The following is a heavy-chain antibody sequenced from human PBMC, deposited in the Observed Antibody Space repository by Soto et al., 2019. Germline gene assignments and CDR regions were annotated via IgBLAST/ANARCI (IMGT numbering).Heavy chain of an antibody. Sequence: QVQLVESGGGVVQPGRSLRLSCAASGFTFSSYGMYWVRQAPGKGLEWVAVIWYDGSNKYYADSVKGRFTISRDNSKNTLYLQMNSLRAEDTAVYYCARDSPGSYPDYWGQGTLVTVSS. D-gene: IGHD3-10*01. V-gene: IGHV3-33*01. CDR3: ARDSPGSYPDY. CDR2: IWYDGSNK. CDR1: GFTFSSYG. J-gene: IGHJ4*02.